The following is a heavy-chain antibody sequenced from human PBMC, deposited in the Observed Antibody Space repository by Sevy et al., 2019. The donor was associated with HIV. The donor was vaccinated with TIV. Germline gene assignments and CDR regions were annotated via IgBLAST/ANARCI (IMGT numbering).Heavy chain of an antibody. V-gene: IGHV3-23*01. CDR2: ISHTGDNI. J-gene: IGHJ4*02. CDR3: AGRKVGDFWSGSLRGPWAGGPLFDY. D-gene: IGHD3-3*01. Sequence: RGSLRLSCAASGFTFSSYAMTWVRQAPGKGLEWVSSISHTGDNIYYADSVRGRFTISRDNSKSTLYLHMSSLRAEDTAVYYCAGRKVGDFWSGSLRGPWAGGPLFDYWGQGILVTVSS. CDR1: GFTFSSYA.